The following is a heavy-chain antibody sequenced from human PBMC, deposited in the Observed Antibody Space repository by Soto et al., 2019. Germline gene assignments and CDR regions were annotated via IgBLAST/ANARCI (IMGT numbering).Heavy chain of an antibody. CDR3: ARWPSYGPSY. CDR1: GGSISRYY. Sequence: PSETLSLTCTVSGGSISRYYWSWIRQPPGKGLEWIGYIYDTGTTNYNPSLKSRVTISVDTSKNQFSLKLSSVTAADTAVYYCARWPSYGPSYWGQGTLVTVSS. J-gene: IGHJ4*02. CDR2: IYDTGTT. D-gene: IGHD4-17*01. V-gene: IGHV4-59*08.